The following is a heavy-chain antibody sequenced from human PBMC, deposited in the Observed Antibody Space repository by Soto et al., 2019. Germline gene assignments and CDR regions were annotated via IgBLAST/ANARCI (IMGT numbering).Heavy chain of an antibody. J-gene: IGHJ4*02. CDR1: GFTFSSYS. D-gene: IGHD3-16*02. CDR3: ARANDMITFGGVIVEFDY. V-gene: IGHV3-21*01. CDR2: ISSSSSYI. Sequence: PGGSLRLSCAASGFTFSSYSMNWVRQAPGKGLEWVSSISSSSSYIYYADSVKGRFTISRDNAKNSLYLQMNSLRAEDTVVYYFARANDMITFGGVIVEFDYWGQGTLVTVSS.